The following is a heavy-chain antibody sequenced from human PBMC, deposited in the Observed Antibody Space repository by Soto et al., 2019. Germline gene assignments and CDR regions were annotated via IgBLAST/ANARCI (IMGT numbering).Heavy chain of an antibody. CDR3: ARGNYGDYKGYFYYMDV. J-gene: IGHJ6*03. Sequence: QVQLVQSGAEVKKPGSSVKVSCKASGGTFSSYTISWVRQAAGQGLEWMGRIIPILGIANYAQKFQGRVTITADKSTSTAYMELSSLRSEDTAVYYCARGNYGDYKGYFYYMDVWGKGTPVTVSS. CDR2: IIPILGIA. CDR1: GGTFSSYT. V-gene: IGHV1-69*02. D-gene: IGHD4-17*01.